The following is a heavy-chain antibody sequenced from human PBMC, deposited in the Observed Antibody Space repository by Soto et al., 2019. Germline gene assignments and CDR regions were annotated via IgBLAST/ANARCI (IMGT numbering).Heavy chain of an antibody. D-gene: IGHD3-22*01. J-gene: IGHJ4*02. CDR1: GFTFSSYW. CDR3: AKGAYYYDSSGLSY. CDR2: INSDGSST. Sequence: PGGFLRLSCAASGFTFSSYWMHWVRQAPGKGLVWVSRINSDGSSTSYADSVKGRFTISRDNAKNTPYLQMNSLRAEDTAVYYCAKGAYYYDSSGLSYWGQGTLVIVSS. V-gene: IGHV3-74*01.